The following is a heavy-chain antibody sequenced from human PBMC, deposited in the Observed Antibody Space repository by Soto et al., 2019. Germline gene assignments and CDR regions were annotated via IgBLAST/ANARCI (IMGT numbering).Heavy chain of an antibody. J-gene: IGHJ5*01. CDR1: GGSISSYY. Sequence: QVQLQESGPGLVKPSETLSLTCTVSGGSISSYYWSWIRQPPGKGLEWIGFIFYSGSTSYNPSLKSRVTISIDTSEYQFSLKRNSVTAADKAVYYCASMIGDPVLSFDSWGQGTLVAVSS. CDR3: ASMIGDPVLSFDS. CDR2: IFYSGST. D-gene: IGHD3-10*02. V-gene: IGHV4-59*01.